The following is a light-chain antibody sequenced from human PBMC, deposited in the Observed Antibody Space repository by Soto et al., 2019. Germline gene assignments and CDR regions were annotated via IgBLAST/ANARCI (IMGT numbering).Light chain of an antibody. Sequence: DIQMTQSPSSLSASVGDRVTITCRASQSISTYLNWYQQKPGKVPKLLIYAASSLQSGVPSRFSGSGSGTDFTLTISSLQPEDFATYYCQQTHTTFTFGEGTKVDIK. CDR3: QQTHTTFT. CDR2: AAS. CDR1: QSISTY. J-gene: IGKJ4*02. V-gene: IGKV1-39*01.